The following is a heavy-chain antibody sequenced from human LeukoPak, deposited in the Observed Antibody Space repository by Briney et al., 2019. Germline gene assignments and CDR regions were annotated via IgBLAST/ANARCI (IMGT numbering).Heavy chain of an antibody. CDR1: GGSISSSSYY. Sequence: SETLSLTCTVSGGSISSSSYYWGWIRQPPGKGLEWIGSIYYSGSTYYNPSLKSRVTISVDTSKNQFSLKLSSVTAAGTAVYYCVSLLEWLLALDYWGQGTLVTVSS. J-gene: IGHJ4*02. CDR2: IYYSGST. D-gene: IGHD3-3*01. CDR3: VSLLEWLLALDY. V-gene: IGHV4-39*01.